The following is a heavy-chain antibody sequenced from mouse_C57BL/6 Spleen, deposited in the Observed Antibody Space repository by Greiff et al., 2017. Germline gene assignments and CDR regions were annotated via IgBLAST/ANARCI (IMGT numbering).Heavy chain of an antibody. V-gene: IGHV1-72*01. CDR2: IDPNSGGT. Sequence: QVQLQQPGAELVKPGASVKLSCKASGYTFTSYWMHWVKQRPGRGLEWIGMIDPNSGGTKYNEKFKSKATLTVDKSSSTAYLQLSSLTSEDSAVYYCARHDGYCPGFAYWGQGTLVTVSA. CDR3: ARHDGYCPGFAY. CDR1: GYTFTSYW. D-gene: IGHD2-3*01. J-gene: IGHJ3*01.